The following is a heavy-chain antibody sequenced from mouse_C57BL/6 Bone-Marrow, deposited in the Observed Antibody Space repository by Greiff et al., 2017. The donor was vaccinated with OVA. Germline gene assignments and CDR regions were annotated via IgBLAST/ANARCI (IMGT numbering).Heavy chain of an antibody. Sequence: VQLQQPGAELVKPGASVKLSCKASGYTFTSYWMHWVKQRPGQGLEWIGMIHPNSGSTNYNEKFKSKATLTVDKSSSTAYMQLSSLTSEDSAVYYCARTASSYAMDYWGQGTSVTVSS. CDR3: ARTASSYAMDY. V-gene: IGHV1-64*01. J-gene: IGHJ4*01. D-gene: IGHD1-2*01. CDR1: GYTFTSYW. CDR2: IHPNSGST.